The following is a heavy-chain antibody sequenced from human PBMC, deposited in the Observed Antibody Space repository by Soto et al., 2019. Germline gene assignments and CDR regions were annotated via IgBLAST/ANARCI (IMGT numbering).Heavy chain of an antibody. D-gene: IGHD4-4*01. CDR1: GFTFSRYG. CDR2: ISFDGSKK. Sequence: QVQLVESGGGVVQPGRSLRLSCAASGFTFSRYGMHWVRQAPGKGLEWVAVISFDGSKKYYAESVTGRFTISRDNSKNTLYLQVNSLRAVDTAVYYCAKEAGSVTFDFWGQGTLVTVSS. J-gene: IGHJ4*02. CDR3: AKEAGSVTFDF. V-gene: IGHV3-30*18.